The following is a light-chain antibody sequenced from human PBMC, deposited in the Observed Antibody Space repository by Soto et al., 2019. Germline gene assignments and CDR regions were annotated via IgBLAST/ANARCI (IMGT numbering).Light chain of an antibody. CDR1: SSDVGGYNY. CDR3: SSYRTSNTRQIV. CDR2: DVS. V-gene: IGLV2-14*03. Sequence: QSVLTQPASVSGSPGQSITISCTGTSSDVGGYNYVSWYQHHPGKAHKLMIYDVSNRPSGVSNRFSGPKSGNTASLSISGLQPEDEADYYCSSYRTSNTRQIVCGTGTKVTVL. J-gene: IGLJ1*01.